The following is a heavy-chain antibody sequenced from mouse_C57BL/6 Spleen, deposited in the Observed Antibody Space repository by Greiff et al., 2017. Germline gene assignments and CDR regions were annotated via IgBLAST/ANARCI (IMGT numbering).Heavy chain of an antibody. Sequence: VQLHQPGAELVKPGASVKLSCKASGYTFTSYWMHWVKQRPGQGLEWIGMIHPNSGSTNYNEKFKSKATLTVDKSSSTAYMQLSSLTSEDSAVYYCANYGSSYAMDYWGQGTSVTVSS. CDR1: GYTFTSYW. J-gene: IGHJ4*01. CDR2: IHPNSGST. V-gene: IGHV1-64*01. CDR3: ANYGSSYAMDY. D-gene: IGHD1-1*01.